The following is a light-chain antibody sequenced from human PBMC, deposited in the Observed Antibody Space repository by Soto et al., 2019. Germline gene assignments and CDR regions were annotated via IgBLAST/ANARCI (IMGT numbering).Light chain of an antibody. CDR3: SSYAGNYTLD. CDR1: SSDVGTYNS. CDR2: DVN. V-gene: IGLV2-11*01. J-gene: IGLJ2*01. Sequence: SALTQPRSVSGSPGQSVTISCTGTSSDVGTYNSVSWYQQHPGKAPKLMIYDVNKRPSGVPDRFSGSMSGNTASLTISGLQADDEADYHCSSYAGNYTLDFGGGTKVTVL.